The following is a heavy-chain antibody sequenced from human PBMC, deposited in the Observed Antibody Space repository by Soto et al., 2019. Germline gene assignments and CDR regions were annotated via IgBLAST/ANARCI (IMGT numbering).Heavy chain of an antibody. CDR2: ISGSGGST. Sequence: PGGSLRLSCSASGFTFSSYAMSWVRQAPGKGLEWVSAISGSGGSTYYADSVKGRFTISRDNSKNTLYLQMNSLRAEDTAVYYCAKDPDKYGVDADWFDPWGQGTLVTVSS. J-gene: IGHJ5*02. V-gene: IGHV3-23*01. CDR3: AKDPDKYGVDADWFDP. CDR1: GFTFSSYA. D-gene: IGHD4-17*01.